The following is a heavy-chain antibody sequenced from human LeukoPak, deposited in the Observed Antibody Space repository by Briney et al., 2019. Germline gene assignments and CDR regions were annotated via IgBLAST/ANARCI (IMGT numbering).Heavy chain of an antibody. CDR3: ARGNARGTVSRGYYYGMDV. J-gene: IGHJ6*02. Sequence: GASVKVSCKASGYTFTSFGISWVRQAPGQGLEWMGWISAYNGNTNYAQKLQGRVTMTTDTSTSTAYMELSSLRSEDTAVYYCARGNARGTVSRGYYYGMDVWGQGTTVTVSS. V-gene: IGHV1-18*01. CDR1: GYTFTSFG. D-gene: IGHD4-11*01. CDR2: ISAYNGNT.